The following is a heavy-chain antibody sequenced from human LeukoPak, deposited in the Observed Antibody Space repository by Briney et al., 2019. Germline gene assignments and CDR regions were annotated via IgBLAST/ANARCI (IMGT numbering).Heavy chain of an antibody. CDR1: GGSISSYY. V-gene: IGHV4-59*01. CDR2: IYYTGST. D-gene: IGHD7-27*01. Sequence: SETLSLTCTVSGGSISSYYWSWIRQPPGKGLEWIGYIYYTGSTTYNPSLKSRVAISADTSKNQFSLKLSSVTAADTAVYYCASRKLGNDYWGQGTLVTVSS. CDR3: ASRKLGNDY. J-gene: IGHJ4*02.